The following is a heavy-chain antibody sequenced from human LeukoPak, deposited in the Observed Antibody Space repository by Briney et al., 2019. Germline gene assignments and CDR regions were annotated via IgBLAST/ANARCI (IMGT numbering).Heavy chain of an antibody. CDR3: ARVGGSWFSDY. Sequence: GGSLRLSCAASGFTFSGYWMQWVRQAPGKGLVWVSRINGDGSGTSYADPVKGRFTISRDNAENTLYLQMNSLRADDTAVYYCARVGGSWFSDYWGQGTLVTVSS. D-gene: IGHD6-13*01. J-gene: IGHJ4*02. CDR2: INGDGSGT. V-gene: IGHV3-74*01. CDR1: GFTFSGYW.